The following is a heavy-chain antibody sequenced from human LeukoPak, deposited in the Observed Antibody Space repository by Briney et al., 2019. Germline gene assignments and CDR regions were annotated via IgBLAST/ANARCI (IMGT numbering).Heavy chain of an antibody. CDR1: GYTLTELS. CDR3: AGEPATTTVTYPFFDY. Sequence: GASVKVSCKVSGYTLTELSMHWVRQAPGKGLEWMGGFDPEDGETIYAQKFQGGVTMTEDTSTDTVYMELSSLRSEDTAVYYCAGEPATTTVTYPFFDYWGQGTLVTVSS. CDR2: FDPEDGET. J-gene: IGHJ4*02. V-gene: IGHV1-24*01. D-gene: IGHD4-17*01.